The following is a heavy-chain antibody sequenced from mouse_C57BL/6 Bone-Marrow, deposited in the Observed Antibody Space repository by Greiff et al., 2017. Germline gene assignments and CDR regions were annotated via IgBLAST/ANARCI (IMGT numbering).Heavy chain of an antibody. D-gene: IGHD1-1*01. CDR2: IYPRSGNT. J-gene: IGHJ2*01. CDR3: AREGTTVVNY. V-gene: IGHV1-81*01. Sequence: VQLQESGAELARPGASVKLSCTASGYTFTSYGLSWVKQRTGQGLEWIGEIYPRSGNTYYTEKFKGKATLTADKSSSTAYMALHSLASYDSAVYFCAREGTTVVNYWGQGTTLTVSS. CDR1: GYTFTSYG.